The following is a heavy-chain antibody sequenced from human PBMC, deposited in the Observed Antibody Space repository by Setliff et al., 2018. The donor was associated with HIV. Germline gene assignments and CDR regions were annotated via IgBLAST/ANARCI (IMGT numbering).Heavy chain of an antibody. CDR3: ARLEDYSDGNGYLQFYFDY. D-gene: IGHD3-22*01. V-gene: IGHV4-4*09. J-gene: IGHJ4*02. CDR1: GGSISSYY. Sequence: SETLSLTCTVSGGSISSYYWSWIRQPPGKGLEWIGYIYSTGSTKYNPSLKSRVTMSLDTSKTQYSLKLNSVTAADTAVYYCARLEDYSDGNGYLQFYFDYWGQGTLVTVSS. CDR2: IYSTGST.